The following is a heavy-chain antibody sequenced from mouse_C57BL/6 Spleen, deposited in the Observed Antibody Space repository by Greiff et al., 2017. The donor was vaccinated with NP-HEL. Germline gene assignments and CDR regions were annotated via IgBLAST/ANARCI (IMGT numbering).Heavy chain of an antibody. CDR1: GFNIKDYY. CDR2: IDPEDGDT. D-gene: IGHD2-12*01. J-gene: IGHJ3*01. CDR3: LRRGPWFAY. V-gene: IGHV14-1*01. Sequence: EVKLVESGAELVRPGASVKLSCAASGFNIKDYYMHWVKQRPEQGLEWIGRIDPEDGDTEYAPKFQGKATMTVDTSSNTAYLQLSSLTSEDTAVYYCLRRGPWFAYWGQGTLVTVSA.